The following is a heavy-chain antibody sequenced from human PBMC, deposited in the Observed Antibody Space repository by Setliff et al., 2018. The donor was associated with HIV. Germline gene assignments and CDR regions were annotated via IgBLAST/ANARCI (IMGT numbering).Heavy chain of an antibody. V-gene: IGHV3-7*03. Sequence: GSLRLSCTASGFMFNKNYMSWVRQAPGKGLEWVANINEDGSEKYYVDSVKGRFTISRDNAENSLSLQMNSLRGEDTAVYYCALLWPFDYWGQGALVTVSS. D-gene: IGHD3-10*01. CDR3: ALLWPFDY. CDR1: GFMFNKNY. CDR2: INEDGSEK. J-gene: IGHJ4*02.